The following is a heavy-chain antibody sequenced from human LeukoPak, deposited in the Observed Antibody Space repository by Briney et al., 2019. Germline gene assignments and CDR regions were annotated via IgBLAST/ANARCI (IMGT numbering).Heavy chain of an antibody. V-gene: IGHV3-23*01. D-gene: IGHD2-15*01. CDR2: ISGSGGST. CDR1: GFPFSNYY. CDR3: AKSLSSVRPKGCSGGSCYPYYYYGMDV. J-gene: IGHJ6*02. Sequence: GGSLRLSCAASGFPFSNYYMSWIRQAPGKGLEWVSAISGSGGSTYYADSVKGRFTISRDNSKNTLYLQMNSLRAEDTAVYYCAKSLSSVRPKGCSGGSCYPYYYYGMDVWGQGTTVTVSS.